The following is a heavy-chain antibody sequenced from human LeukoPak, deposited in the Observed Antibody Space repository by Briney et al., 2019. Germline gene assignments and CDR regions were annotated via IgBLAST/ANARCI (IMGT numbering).Heavy chain of an antibody. J-gene: IGHJ4*02. CDR3: ATYRQVLLPFES. D-gene: IGHD2-8*02. CDR2: IFPSGGEI. Sequence: GGSLRLSCAASGFTFSTFAMVWVRQPPGKGLEWVSSIFPSGGEIHYADSVRGRFTISRDNSKSTLSLQMNSLRAEDTAIYYCATYRQVLLPFESWGQGALVAVSS. V-gene: IGHV3-23*01. CDR1: GFTFSTFA.